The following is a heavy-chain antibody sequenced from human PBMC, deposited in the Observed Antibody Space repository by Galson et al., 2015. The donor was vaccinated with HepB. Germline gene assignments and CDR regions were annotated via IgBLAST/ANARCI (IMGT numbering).Heavy chain of an antibody. D-gene: IGHD1-26*01. CDR3: TRDRLWELEDYYYYGMDV. CDR1: GFTFGDYA. Sequence: SLRLSCAASGFTFGDYAMSWFRQAPGKGLEWVGFIRSKAYGGTTEYAASVKGRFTISRDDSKSIAYLQMNSLKTEDTAVYYCTRDRLWELEDYYYYGMDVWGQGTTVTVSS. CDR2: IRSKAYGGTT. J-gene: IGHJ6*02. V-gene: IGHV3-49*03.